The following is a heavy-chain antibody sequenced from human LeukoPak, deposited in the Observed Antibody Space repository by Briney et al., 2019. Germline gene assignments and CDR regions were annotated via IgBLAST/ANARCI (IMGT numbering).Heavy chain of an antibody. J-gene: IGHJ6*03. CDR2: IYYSGST. V-gene: IGHV4-30-4*08. CDR3: ARDGYYGSGSPHYMDV. D-gene: IGHD3-10*01. Sequence: PSQTLSLTCTVSGGSISSGDYYWSWIRQPPGKGLEWIGYIYYSGSTYYNPSLKSRVTISVDTSKNQFSLKLSSVTAADTAVYYCARDGYYGSGSPHYMDVWGKGTTATVSS. CDR1: GGSISSGDYY.